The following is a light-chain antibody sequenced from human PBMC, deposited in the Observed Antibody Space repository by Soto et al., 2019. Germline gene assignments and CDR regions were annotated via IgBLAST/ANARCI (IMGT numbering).Light chain of an antibody. V-gene: IGKV3-20*01. CDR1: QSVSSSY. CDR2: GAS. Sequence: EIVVTQSPGNLSLSPGAIATPSCRASQSVSSSYLAWYQQKPGQAPRLLIYGASNRATGVPDRFSGSGSGTDFTLTISRLEPEDFAVYYCQQYGSSGTFGQGTKVDI. CDR3: QQYGSSGT. J-gene: IGKJ1*01.